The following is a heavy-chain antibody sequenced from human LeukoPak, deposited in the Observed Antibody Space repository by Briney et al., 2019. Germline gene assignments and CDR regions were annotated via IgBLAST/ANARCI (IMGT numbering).Heavy chain of an antibody. CDR1: GGSISSYF. V-gene: IGHV4-59*12. Sequence: SETLSLTCTLSGGSISSYFWSWIRQSPGKGLEWIGYVYYTGSTNYNPSLKSRLTLSVDTSKNQFSLKLSSVTAADTAVYYCARGPPPDFDYWGRGTLVTVSS. CDR3: ARGPPPDFDY. CDR2: VYYTGST. J-gene: IGHJ4*02.